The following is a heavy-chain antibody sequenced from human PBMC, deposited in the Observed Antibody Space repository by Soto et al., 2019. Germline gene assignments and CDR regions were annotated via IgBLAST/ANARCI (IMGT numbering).Heavy chain of an antibody. D-gene: IGHD6-19*01. CDR3: ARTTYISGCCNLDY. V-gene: IGHV2-26*01. CDR2: IFANDEK. J-gene: IGHJ4*02. Sequence: QVTLKESGPVLVTPTETLTLTCTVSGFSLSNARMGVSWIRQPPGKALEWLAHIFANDEKSYSTSLKSRLTISKDTSKSQVVLTMTNMDPVDPATYCCARTTYISGCCNLDYWGQGTLVTVAS. CDR1: GFSLSNARMG.